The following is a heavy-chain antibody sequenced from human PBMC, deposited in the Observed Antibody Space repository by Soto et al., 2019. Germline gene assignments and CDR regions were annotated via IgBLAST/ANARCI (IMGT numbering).Heavy chain of an antibody. J-gene: IGHJ4*02. Sequence: QITLKESGPTLVRPTQTLTLTCTFSGFSLSTSGLGVGWIRQPPGKALEWLALIYWNDDKRYSPSLKARLTITKDTSKNKVVLTMTNMHPVDTATYYCAHRPSGWYLFDYWGQGTLVTVSS. V-gene: IGHV2-5*01. CDR2: IYWNDDK. CDR3: AHRPSGWYLFDY. CDR1: GFSLSTSGLG. D-gene: IGHD6-19*01.